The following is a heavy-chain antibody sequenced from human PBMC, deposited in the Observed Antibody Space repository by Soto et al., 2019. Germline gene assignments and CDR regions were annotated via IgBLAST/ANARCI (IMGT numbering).Heavy chain of an antibody. Sequence: EVQLVESGGGLVKPGGSLRLSCAVSGLTFISHTLNWVRQAPGKGLEWVSSISGSGSPYYADSVKGRFTISRDNAQNSLYLQMSSLRAEDTALYYCSREVQPVFRREYDYWGQGTLLTVSS. V-gene: IGHV3-21*04. J-gene: IGHJ4*02. CDR3: SREVQPVFRREYDY. CDR2: ISGSGSP. CDR1: GLTFISHT.